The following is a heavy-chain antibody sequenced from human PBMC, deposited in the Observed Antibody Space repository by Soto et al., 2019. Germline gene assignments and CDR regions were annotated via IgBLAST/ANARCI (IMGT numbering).Heavy chain of an antibody. V-gene: IGHV4-31*03. D-gene: IGHD4-17*01. Sequence: QVQLQESGPGLVKPSQTLSLTCTVSGGSISSGGYYWSWIRQHPGKGLEWIGYIYYSGSSYYNPSLKSRVTMSVDTSKNQFSLKLSSVTAADTAVYYCARTTVGLSGWFDPWGQGTLVTVSS. CDR1: GGSISSGGYY. CDR2: IYYSGSS. J-gene: IGHJ5*02. CDR3: ARTTVGLSGWFDP.